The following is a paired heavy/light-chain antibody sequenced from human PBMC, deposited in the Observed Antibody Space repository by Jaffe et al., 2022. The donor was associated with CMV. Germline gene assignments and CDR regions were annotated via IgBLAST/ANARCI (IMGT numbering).Heavy chain of an antibody. CDR1: GFTFSGSA. CDR3: QTIDYGGV. J-gene: IGHJ4*02. V-gene: IGHV3-73*02. Sequence: EVQLVESGGGLVQPGGSLKLSCAASGFTFSGSAIHWVRQASGKGLEWVGHIRSKVHTYATAYAASVKGRFTISRDDSKNTAYLQMNSLKTEDTAVYYCQTIDYGGVWGQGTLVTVSS. D-gene: IGHD4-17*01. CDR2: IRSKVHTYAT.
Light chain of an antibody. J-gene: IGLJ3*02. V-gene: IGLV2-14*03. CDR1: SSDVGVYNY. Sequence: QSALTQPASVSGSPGQSITISCTGTSSDVGVYNYVSWHQQHPGKAPKLMIYDVRNRPSRVSNRFSGSKSGNTASLIISGLQAEDEADYYCSSYTSSSTWVFGGGTKLTVL. CDR2: DVR. CDR3: SSYTSSSTWV.